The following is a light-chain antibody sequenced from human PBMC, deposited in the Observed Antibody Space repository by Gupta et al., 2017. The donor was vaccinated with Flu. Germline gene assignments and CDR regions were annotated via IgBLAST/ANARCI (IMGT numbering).Light chain of an antibody. V-gene: IGLV3-1*01. CDR3: QAWDGTYVF. Sequence: SYELTQPPSLSVSSGQTARITCSGEKLGEKYACWYQQKPGQSPVLVIFQNSKRPSGIPDRFSASTYGDKAPLTVSGKQVMDEAVYYCQAWDGTYVFFGGGTNLAFL. CDR2: QNS. CDR1: KLGEKY. J-gene: IGLJ2*01.